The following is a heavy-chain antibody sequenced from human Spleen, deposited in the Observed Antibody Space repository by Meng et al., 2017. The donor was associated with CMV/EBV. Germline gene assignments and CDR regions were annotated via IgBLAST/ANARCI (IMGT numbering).Heavy chain of an antibody. D-gene: IGHD6-19*01. CDR1: ASGSRGSNY. CDR2: IYYIGNT. V-gene: IGHV4-61*01. J-gene: IGHJ5*02. Sequence: ASGSRGSNYWSWVRQPPGKGLEWIGYIYYIGNTNYNASLKSRVTISVDTSKNQFSLKLRSMTAADTAVYYCAREPIAVAGTGWFDPWGRGTLVTVSS. CDR3: AREPIAVAGTGWFDP.